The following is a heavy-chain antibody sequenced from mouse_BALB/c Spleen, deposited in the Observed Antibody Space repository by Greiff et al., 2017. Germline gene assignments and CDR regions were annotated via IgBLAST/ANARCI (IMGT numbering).Heavy chain of an antibody. D-gene: IGHD2-14*01. CDR2: ISYSGST. V-gene: IGHV3-2*02. J-gene: IGHJ2*01. Sequence: EVQLQESGPGLVKPSQSLSLTCTVTGNSITSDYAWNWIRQFPGNKLEWMGYISYSGSTSYNPSLKSRISITRDTSKNQFFLQLNSVTTEDTATYYCASGDIGDYWGQGTTLTVSS. CDR1: GNSITSDYA. CDR3: ASGDIGDY.